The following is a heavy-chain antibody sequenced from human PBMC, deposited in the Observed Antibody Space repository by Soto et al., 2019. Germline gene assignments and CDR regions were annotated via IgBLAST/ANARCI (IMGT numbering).Heavy chain of an antibody. CDR1: GGSISSSNW. CDR2: IYHSGST. J-gene: IGHJ6*02. Sequence: QVQLQESGPGLVKPSGTLSLTCAVSGGSISSSNWWSWVRQPPGKGLEWIGEIYHSGSTNYNPSLKSRVTISVDKSKNQFPLKLSSVNGADTAVYYCARVGLEWLPFYYYGMDVWGQGTTVTVSS. CDR3: ARVGLEWLPFYYYGMDV. V-gene: IGHV4-4*02. D-gene: IGHD3-3*01.